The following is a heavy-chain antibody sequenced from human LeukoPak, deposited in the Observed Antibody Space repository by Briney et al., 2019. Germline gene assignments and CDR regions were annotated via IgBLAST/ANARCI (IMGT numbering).Heavy chain of an antibody. CDR2: IHYGGST. Sequence: PSETLSLTCTVSGGSISSSSHYWAWIRQSPGKGLEWIGSIHYGGSTFYNPSLKSRLSISADSSKNHFSLKLSSVTAADTAVYYCARELEMATKLGYWGQGTLVTVSS. D-gene: IGHD5-24*01. CDR3: ARELEMATKLGY. CDR1: GGSISSSSHY. J-gene: IGHJ4*02. V-gene: IGHV4-39*07.